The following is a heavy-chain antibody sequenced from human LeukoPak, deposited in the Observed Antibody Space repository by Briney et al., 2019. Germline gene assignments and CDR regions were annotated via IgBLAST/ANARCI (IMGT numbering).Heavy chain of an antibody. Sequence: LILFCCAVGFAFVDYAIHCFIQPPPKSLLWCSGISWNSGGVGYADSVKGRFTISRDNAKNSLYLQMNSLRTEDTALYYCAKALSGSYYGGNYFDYWGQGTLVTVSS. CDR1: GFAFVDYA. CDR3: AKALSGSYYGGNYFDY. V-gene: IGHV3-9*01. CDR2: ISWNSGGV. D-gene: IGHD1-26*01. J-gene: IGHJ4*02.